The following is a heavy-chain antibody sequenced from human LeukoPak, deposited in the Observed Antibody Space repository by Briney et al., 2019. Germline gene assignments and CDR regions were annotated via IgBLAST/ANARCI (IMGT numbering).Heavy chain of an antibody. CDR1: GGSISSSSYY. V-gene: IGHV4-39*01. CDR2: IYYSGST. J-gene: IGHJ4*02. Sequence: SETLSLTCTVSGGSISSSSYYWGWIRQPPGKGLEWIGSIYYSGSTYYNPSLKSRVTISVDTSKNQFSLKLSSVTAADTAVYYCARPSVAGIDYWGQGTLVTVSS. CDR3: ARPSVAGIDY. D-gene: IGHD6-19*01.